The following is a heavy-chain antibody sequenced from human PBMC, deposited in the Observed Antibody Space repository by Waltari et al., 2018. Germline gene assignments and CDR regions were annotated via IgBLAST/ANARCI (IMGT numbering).Heavy chain of an antibody. V-gene: IGHV4-59*11. CDR1: GGSISSHY. D-gene: IGHD3-3*01. CDR3: ARGTGGFKNTSFGVVAYFDY. J-gene: IGHJ4*02. CDR2: IYYSGCT. Sequence: QVQLQESGPGLVKPSETLSLTCTVSGGSISSHYWSWIRQPPGKGLGWIGYIYYSGCTNNNPSLKRRVTRSVDTSKNQFSLKRRSVTAADTAVYYGARGTGGFKNTSFGVVAYFDYWGQGTLVTVSS.